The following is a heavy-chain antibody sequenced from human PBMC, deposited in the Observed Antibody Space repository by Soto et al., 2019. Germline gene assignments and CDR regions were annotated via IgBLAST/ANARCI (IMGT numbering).Heavy chain of an antibody. V-gene: IGHV2-5*02. CDR2: IYWDDSK. CDR1: GFSLTTDRVG. CDR3: AHAYGGRSLY. D-gene: IGHD1-26*01. Sequence: QITLKESGPTLVKPTQTLTLTCTFSGFSLTTDRVGVGWIRQPPGEALEWLAVIYWDDSKTYRPSLESRLTTTTDTSKNQVALTMTNMDSLDTATYYCAHAYGGRSLYWGQGTLVTVSS. J-gene: IGHJ4*02.